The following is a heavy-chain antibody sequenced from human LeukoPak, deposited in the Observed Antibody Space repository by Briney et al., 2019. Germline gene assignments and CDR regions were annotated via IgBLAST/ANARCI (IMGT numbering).Heavy chain of an antibody. Sequence: ASVKVSCKASGYTFISYDINWVRQATGQGLEWMGWMNPHSGNTGYAQKFQGRVTMTRNTSKSTVYMELSSLRSDDTAVYYCARDERYDSSGYPFDYWGQGTLVTVSS. D-gene: IGHD3-22*01. CDR1: GYTFISYD. J-gene: IGHJ4*02. CDR2: MNPHSGNT. CDR3: ARDERYDSSGYPFDY. V-gene: IGHV1-8*01.